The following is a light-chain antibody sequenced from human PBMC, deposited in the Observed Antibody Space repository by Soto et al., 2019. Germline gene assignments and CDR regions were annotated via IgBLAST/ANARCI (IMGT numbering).Light chain of an antibody. CDR2: GAS. Sequence: EIVLTQSPGTRSLSPGERATLSCRASQRVSSSYLAWYQQKPGQAPRLLIYGASSRATGIPDRFSGSGSGTDFTLTISRLEPEDFAVYYCQQYGSSPPITFGQGTRREIK. CDR3: QQYGSSPPIT. J-gene: IGKJ5*01. CDR1: QRVSSSY. V-gene: IGKV3-20*01.